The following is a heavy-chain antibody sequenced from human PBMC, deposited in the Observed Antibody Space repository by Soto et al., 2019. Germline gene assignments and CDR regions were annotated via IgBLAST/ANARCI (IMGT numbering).Heavy chain of an antibody. CDR3: ARDLYSSGSLGY. CDR1: GGTFSRDV. D-gene: IGHD6-19*01. Sequence: QVQLVQSGAEVVKPGSSVKVSCKASGGTFSRDVIAWVRQAPGQGLEWMGGIIPVFGTANYAQKFQGRVTITADESTSTAYMELSSLRSEDTAVYYCARDLYSSGSLGYWGQGTLVTVSS. CDR2: IIPVFGTA. J-gene: IGHJ4*02. V-gene: IGHV1-69*01.